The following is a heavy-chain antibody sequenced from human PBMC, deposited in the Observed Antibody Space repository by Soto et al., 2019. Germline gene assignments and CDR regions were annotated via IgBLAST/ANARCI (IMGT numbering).Heavy chain of an antibody. D-gene: IGHD3-10*01. CDR3: VSIGARGDDAFDL. CDR1: GYTFTSYD. CDR2: MNPNSGNT. Sequence: ASVKVSCKASGYTFTSYDINWVRQATGQGLEWMGWMNPNSGNTGDAQKCQGRVTMTRNTSISTAYMELSSLRSEDTDVYYGVSIGARGDDAFDLWGQGTMVTVSS. V-gene: IGHV1-8*01. J-gene: IGHJ3*01.